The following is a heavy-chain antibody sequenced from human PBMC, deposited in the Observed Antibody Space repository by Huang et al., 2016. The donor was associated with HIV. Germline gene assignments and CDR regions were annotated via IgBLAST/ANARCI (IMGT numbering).Heavy chain of an antibody. CDR1: GFSFPSYD. CDR2: VSNDGKKK. J-gene: IGHJ6*03. Sequence: QGQLVESGGGVVQPGRSLRLSCAASGFSFPSYDMQWVRQAPGKGLDWVSLVSNDGKKKYYADSVKGRFTISRDNSKNTLYLQMNSLRPGDTAVYFCLPAGHVSHYYYMDVWGKGTTVIVSS. CDR3: LPAGHVSHYYYMDV. V-gene: IGHV3-30*03.